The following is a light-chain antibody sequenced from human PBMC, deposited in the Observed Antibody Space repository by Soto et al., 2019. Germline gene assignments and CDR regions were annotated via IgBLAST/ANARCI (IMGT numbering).Light chain of an antibody. J-gene: IGKJ1*01. V-gene: IGKV1-39*01. Sequence: DIQMTQSPSSLSESAGDRVTITCQASQGISTYLNWYQQKPGKAPKLLIYAASSLQSGVPSRFSGSGSETDFTLTISSLQPEDFATYSCQQSYSTTWTFGQGTKVEIQ. CDR1: QGISTY. CDR2: AAS. CDR3: QQSYSTTWT.